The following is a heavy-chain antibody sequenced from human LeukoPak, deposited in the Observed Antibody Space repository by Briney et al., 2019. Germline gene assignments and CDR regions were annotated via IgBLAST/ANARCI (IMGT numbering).Heavy chain of an antibody. V-gene: IGHV4-34*01. D-gene: IGHD2-21*01. Sequence: SETLSLTCAVYGGSFSGYYWSWIRQPPGKGLEWIGEINHSGSNNYNPSLKGRVTISVDTSKIQFSLKLSSVTAAYMAVCECARGLQGVIVPWGQGALVTVSS. CDR1: GGSFSGYY. CDR3: ARGLQGVIVP. J-gene: IGHJ5*02. CDR2: INHSGSN.